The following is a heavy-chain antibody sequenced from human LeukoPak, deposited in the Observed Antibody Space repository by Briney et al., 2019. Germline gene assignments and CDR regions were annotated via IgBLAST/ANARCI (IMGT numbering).Heavy chain of an antibody. CDR2: MNPNSGNT. CDR1: GYTFTSYD. Sequence: ASVKVSCKASGYTFTSYDINWVRQATGQGLEWMGWMNPNSGNTGYAQKFQGRVTMTRNTSISTAYMELSSLRSEDTAVYYCARRTGYKIYYYYGMDVWGQGTTVTVSS. CDR3: ARRTGYKIYYYYGMDV. D-gene: IGHD3/OR15-3a*01. J-gene: IGHJ6*02. V-gene: IGHV1-8*01.